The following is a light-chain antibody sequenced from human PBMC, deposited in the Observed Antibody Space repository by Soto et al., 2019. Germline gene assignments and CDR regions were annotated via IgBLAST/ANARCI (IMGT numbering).Light chain of an antibody. Sequence: IQLTQSPSSLSASVGDRVTITCRASQSISSWLAWYQQRPGKAPKLLIYDASSLESGVPSRFSGSGSGTEFTLTISSLQPDDFATYYCQQHNTYSRTFGQGTKVEIK. V-gene: IGKV1-5*01. CDR3: QQHNTYSRT. J-gene: IGKJ1*01. CDR2: DAS. CDR1: QSISSW.